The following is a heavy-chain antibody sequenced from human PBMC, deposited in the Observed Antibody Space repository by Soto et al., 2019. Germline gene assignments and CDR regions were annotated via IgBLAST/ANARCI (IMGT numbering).Heavy chain of an antibody. CDR2: ITYTGDTT. D-gene: IGHD4-17*01. V-gene: IGHV3-23*01. Sequence: GGSLRLSCAASGFTFSSYSMNWVRQAPGKGLEWVSGITYTGDTTYYADSVKGRFTISRDNYRNTLYLQMNSLRADDTVMYFCAKDWPGTSSVTSDYWGQGTLVTVSS. J-gene: IGHJ4*02. CDR1: GFTFSSYS. CDR3: AKDWPGTSSVTSDY.